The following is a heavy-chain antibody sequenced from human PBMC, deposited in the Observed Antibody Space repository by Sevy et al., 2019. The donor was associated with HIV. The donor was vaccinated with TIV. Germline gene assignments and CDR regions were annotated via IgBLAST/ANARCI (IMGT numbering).Heavy chain of an antibody. CDR3: AGSYSYGYLYYGMDV. D-gene: IGHD5-18*01. CDR2: ISYDGSNK. V-gene: IGHV3-30*04. CDR1: GFTFSSYA. J-gene: IGHJ6*02. Sequence: GGSLRLSCAASGFTFSSYAMHWVRQAPGKGLEWVAVISYDGSNKYYADSVKGRFTISRDNSKNTLYLQMNSLRAEDTAVYYCAGSYSYGYLYYGMDVWGQGTTVTVSS.